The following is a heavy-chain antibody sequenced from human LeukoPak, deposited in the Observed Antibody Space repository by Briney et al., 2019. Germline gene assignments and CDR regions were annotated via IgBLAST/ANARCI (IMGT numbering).Heavy chain of an antibody. V-gene: IGHV3-21*01. CDR3: ARDEYDILTDYDY. CDR2: IGTTGSYI. CDR1: GFTFSEYA. J-gene: IGHJ4*02. Sequence: GRSLRLSCAASGFTFSEYAMHWVRQAPGKGLEWVSSIGTTGSYIFYADSVKGRFTISRDNAKNTLYLQMNSLRAEDTAVYYCARDEYDILTDYDYWGQGILVTVSS. D-gene: IGHD3-9*01.